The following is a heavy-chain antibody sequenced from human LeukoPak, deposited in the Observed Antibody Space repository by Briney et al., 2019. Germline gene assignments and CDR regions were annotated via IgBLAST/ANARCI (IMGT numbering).Heavy chain of an antibody. D-gene: IGHD3-10*01. J-gene: IGHJ6*02. CDR2: MNPNSGNT. CDR3: ARGLPGSGSYCILNYYYYGMDV. CDR1: GYTFTSYD. V-gene: IGHV1-8*01. Sequence: GASEKVSCKASGYTFTSYDINWVRQATGQGLEWMGWMNPNSGNTGYAQKSQGRVTMTRNTSISTAYMELSSLRSEDTAVYYCARGLPGSGSYCILNYYYYGMDVWGQGTTVTVSS.